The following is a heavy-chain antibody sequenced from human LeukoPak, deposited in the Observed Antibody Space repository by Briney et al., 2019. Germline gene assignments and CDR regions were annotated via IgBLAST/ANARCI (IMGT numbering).Heavy chain of an antibody. J-gene: IGHJ4*02. CDR3: ARHDSSGYVGY. V-gene: IGHV4-59*08. CDR1: GVSISTYY. D-gene: IGHD3-22*01. Sequence: PSETLSLTCTVSGVSISTYYWSWIRQPPGKGLEWIGYIYYSGSTNYNPSLKSRVTISVDTSKNQFSLKLSSVTAADTAVYYCARHDSSGYVGYWGQGTLVTVSS. CDR2: IYYSGST.